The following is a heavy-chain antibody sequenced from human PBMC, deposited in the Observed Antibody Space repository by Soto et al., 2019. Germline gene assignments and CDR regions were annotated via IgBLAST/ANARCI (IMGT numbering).Heavy chain of an antibody. Sequence: EVQLVESGGGLVQPGGSLRLSCAASGFSFSTHYMNWVRQAPGKGLEWVSCISSSGSDIYYTDSVKGRFTISRDNAQNSLYLQMNSLRDEDTVGYYCARDFKGGMAVAPFDYWGQGALVTVSS. J-gene: IGHJ4*02. CDR2: ISSSGSDI. D-gene: IGHD6-19*01. CDR1: GFSFSTHY. CDR3: ARDFKGGMAVAPFDY. V-gene: IGHV3-48*02.